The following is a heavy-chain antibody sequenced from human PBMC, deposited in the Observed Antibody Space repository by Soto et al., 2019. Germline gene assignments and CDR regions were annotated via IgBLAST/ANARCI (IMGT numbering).Heavy chain of an antibody. CDR3: ARDRITMVRGTYYYYGMDV. CDR1: GGTFSSYA. CDR2: IIPIFGTA. J-gene: IGHJ6*02. D-gene: IGHD3-10*01. Sequence: AASVKVSCKASGGTFSSYAISWVRQAPGQGLEWMGGIIPIFGTANYAQKFQGRVTITADESTSTAYMELSSLRSEDTAVYYCARDRITMVRGTYYYYGMDVWGQGTTVTVSS. V-gene: IGHV1-69*13.